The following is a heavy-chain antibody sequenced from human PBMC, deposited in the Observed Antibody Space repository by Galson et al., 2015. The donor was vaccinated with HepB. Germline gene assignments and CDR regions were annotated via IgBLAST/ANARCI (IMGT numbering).Heavy chain of an antibody. Sequence: SVKVSCKASGGTFSSYAISWVRQAPGQGLEWMGGIIPIFGTANYAQKFQGRVTITADESTSTAYMELSSLRSEDTAVYYCARDTYYDSSGYSRLGYYFDYWGQGTLVTVSS. V-gene: IGHV1-69*13. CDR2: IIPIFGTA. D-gene: IGHD3-22*01. J-gene: IGHJ4*02. CDR1: GGTFSSYA. CDR3: ARDTYYDSSGYSRLGYYFDY.